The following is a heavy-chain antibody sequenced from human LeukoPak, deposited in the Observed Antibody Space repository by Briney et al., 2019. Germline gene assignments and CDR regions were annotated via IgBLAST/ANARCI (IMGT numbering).Heavy chain of an antibody. V-gene: IGHV4-39*01. CDR3: ARHRSDEAAAHNIWFDP. Sequence: SETLSLTCTVSGGSISSSSYSWGWIRQPPGKGLEWIGSIYYSGSTYYNPSLKSRVTISVDTSKNQFSLKLSSVTAADTAVYCCARHRSDEAAAHNIWFDPWGQGTLVTVSS. CDR2: IYYSGST. CDR1: GGSISSSSYS. D-gene: IGHD6-13*01. J-gene: IGHJ5*02.